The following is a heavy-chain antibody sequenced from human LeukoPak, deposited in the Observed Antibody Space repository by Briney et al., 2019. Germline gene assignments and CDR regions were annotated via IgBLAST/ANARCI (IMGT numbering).Heavy chain of an antibody. D-gene: IGHD4-17*01. J-gene: IGHJ4*02. CDR2: ISSTGNNI. CDR1: GFTFTIYT. Sequence: GGSLRLSCAASGFTFTIYTMNWVRQAPGRGLEWVSSISSTGNNIYYADSVKGRFTISRDNAKVSLYLEMNSLRAEDTAVYYCARGLRRGDYWGQGTLVTVSS. V-gene: IGHV3-21*01. CDR3: ARGLRRGDY.